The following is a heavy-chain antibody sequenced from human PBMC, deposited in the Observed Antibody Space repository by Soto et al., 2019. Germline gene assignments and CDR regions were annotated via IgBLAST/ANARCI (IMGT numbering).Heavy chain of an antibody. CDR2: ISYDGSNK. Sequence: QVQLVESGGGVVQPGRSLRLSCAASGFTFSSYGMHWVRQAPGKGLEWVAVISYDGSNKYYADSVKGRFTISRDNSKNTLYLQMNRLRAEDTAVYYCAKDHGDHDAFDILGQGTMVTVSS. CDR1: GFTFSSYG. CDR3: AKDHGDHDAFDI. D-gene: IGHD4-17*01. V-gene: IGHV3-30*18. J-gene: IGHJ3*02.